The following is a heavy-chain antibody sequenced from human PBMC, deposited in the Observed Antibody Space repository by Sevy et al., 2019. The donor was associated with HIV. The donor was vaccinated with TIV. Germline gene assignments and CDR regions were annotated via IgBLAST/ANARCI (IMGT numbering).Heavy chain of an antibody. CDR3: ARHGTSATTMDYFDY. CDR1: GYIFTNYW. V-gene: IGHV5-51*01. Sequence: GESLKISCKSSGYIFTNYWIGWVRQMPGKGLEWMGIIYPNDSDTRYSPSFQGQVTISADKSINTAYLQWSSLKASDTAMYYCARHGTSATTMDYFDYWGQGTLVTVSS. D-gene: IGHD1-1*01. CDR2: IYPNDSDT. J-gene: IGHJ4*02.